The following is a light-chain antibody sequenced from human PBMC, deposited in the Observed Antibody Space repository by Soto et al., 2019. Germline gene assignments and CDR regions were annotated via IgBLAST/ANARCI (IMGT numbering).Light chain of an antibody. V-gene: IGLV2-14*01. CDR3: SSYTSSSPPYVV. Sequence: QSVLTQPASVSESRGQSITSSCTGTSSDVGGYNYVSWYQQHPGKAPKLMIYDVSNRPSGVSNRFSGSKSGNTASLTISGLQAEDEADYYCSSYTSSSPPYVVFGGGTKLTVL. CDR1: SSDVGGYNY. J-gene: IGLJ2*01. CDR2: DVS.